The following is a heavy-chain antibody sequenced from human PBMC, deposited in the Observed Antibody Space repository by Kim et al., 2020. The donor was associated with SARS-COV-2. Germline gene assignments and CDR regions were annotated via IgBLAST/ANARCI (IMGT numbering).Heavy chain of an antibody. V-gene: IGHV1-69*13. CDR2: IIPIFGTA. CDR1: GGTFSSYA. J-gene: IGHJ2*01. CDR3: ARVLSDWYFDL. Sequence: SVNVSCKASGGTFSSYAISWVRQAPGQGLAWMGGIIPIFGTANSAQKFQGRVTITADESTSTAYMELSSLRSEDTAVYYCARVLSDWYFDLWGRGTLVTVSS.